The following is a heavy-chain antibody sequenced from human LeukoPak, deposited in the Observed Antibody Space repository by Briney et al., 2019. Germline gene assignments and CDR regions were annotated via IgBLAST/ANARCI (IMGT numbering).Heavy chain of an antibody. J-gene: IGHJ2*01. V-gene: IGHV4-39*01. CDR1: GGSISSSSYY. CDR2: IYYSGST. CDR3: ARHVLSGYLNYWYFDL. Sequence: SETLSLTCTVSGGSISSSSYYWGWIRQPPGKGLEWIGSIYYSGSTYYNPSLKSRVTISVDTYKTQFSLKLSFVTAAATAVYYCARHVLSGYLNYWYFDLWGRGTLVTVSS. D-gene: IGHD3-3*01.